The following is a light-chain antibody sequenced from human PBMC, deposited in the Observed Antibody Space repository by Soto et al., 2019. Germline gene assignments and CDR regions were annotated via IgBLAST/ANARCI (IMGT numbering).Light chain of an antibody. J-gene: IGLJ7*01. V-gene: IGLV2-23*01. CDR2: EDD. CDR1: SGDVGNYNL. Sequence: QSALTQPASVSGSPGQSITISCTGVSGDVGNYNLVSWYQQHPAKAPKLIIYEDDKRPSGVSNRFSGSKSGDTASLTISDLQSEDEAAYYCCSYLGSSTVFGGGTQLTVL. CDR3: CSYLGSSTV.